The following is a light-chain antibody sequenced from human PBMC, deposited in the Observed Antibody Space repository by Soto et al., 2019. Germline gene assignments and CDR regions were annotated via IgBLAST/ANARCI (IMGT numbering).Light chain of an antibody. Sequence: QSVLTQPASVSGSPGQSITLSCTGTSNDVGAYNFVSWYQQRPGKAPQLIISEVNKRPSGVSDRFSGSKSGNTASLTISGLQAEDEADYYCTAYTNAATFVFGTGTKLTVL. V-gene: IGLV2-14*01. CDR2: EVN. CDR1: SNDVGAYNF. CDR3: TAYTNAATFV. J-gene: IGLJ1*01.